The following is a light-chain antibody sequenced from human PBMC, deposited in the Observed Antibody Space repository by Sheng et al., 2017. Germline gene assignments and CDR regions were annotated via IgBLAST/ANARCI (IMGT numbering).Light chain of an antibody. CDR2: DDS. Sequence: SYELTQPPSVSVAPGQTARITCGGNDIGSESVNWYQQKPGQAPVLVVYDDSDRPSGIPERFSGSNSGNTATLTISWVEAGDEAAYYCQVWNTIADHPVFGGGTQLTVL. CDR3: QVWNTIADHPV. CDR1: DIGSES. V-gene: IGLV3-21*02. J-gene: IGLJ7*01.